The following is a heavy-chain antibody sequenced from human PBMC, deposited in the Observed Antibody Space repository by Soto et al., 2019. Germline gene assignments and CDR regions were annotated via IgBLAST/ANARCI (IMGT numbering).Heavy chain of an antibody. D-gene: IGHD3-10*01. CDR2: ISTSNGNT. J-gene: IGHJ4*02. CDR3: ERRPYGLGNYLLDY. Sequence: GGSLRLSCAASGFTFSDYYMSWIRQAPGKGLEWVSHISTSNGNTNYADSVKGRFTISRDSANNSLYLQMNSLRVEDTAVYFCERRPYGLGNYLLDYWGQGTLVTVSS. CDR1: GFTFSDYY. V-gene: IGHV3-11*06.